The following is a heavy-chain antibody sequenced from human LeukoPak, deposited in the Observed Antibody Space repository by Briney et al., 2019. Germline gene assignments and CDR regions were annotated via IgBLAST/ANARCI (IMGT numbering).Heavy chain of an antibody. V-gene: IGHV3-30-3*01. CDR2: ISYDGSNK. CDR3: ARDYYDIYGVLDY. CDR1: GFTFSSYA. J-gene: IGHJ4*02. D-gene: IGHD3-9*01. Sequence: TGGSLRLSCAASGFTFSSYAMHWVRQAPCKGLEWVAVISYDGSNKYYADSVKGRFTISRDNSKNTLYLQMNSLRAEDTAVYYCARDYYDIYGVLDYWGQGTLVTVSS.